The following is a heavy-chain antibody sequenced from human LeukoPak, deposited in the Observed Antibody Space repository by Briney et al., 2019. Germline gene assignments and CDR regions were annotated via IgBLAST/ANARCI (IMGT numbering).Heavy chain of an antibody. Sequence: ASVKVSCKASGYTFTSYYMHWVRQAPGQGLEWMGIINPSGGITSYAQKFQGRVTMTRDTSTSTVYMELSSLRSEDTAVYYCARDQAYYDSSGYYYYYYYMDVWGKGTTVTVSS. CDR2: INPSGGIT. CDR3: ARDQAYYDSSGYYYYYYYMDV. D-gene: IGHD3-22*01. CDR1: GYTFTSYY. V-gene: IGHV1-46*03. J-gene: IGHJ6*03.